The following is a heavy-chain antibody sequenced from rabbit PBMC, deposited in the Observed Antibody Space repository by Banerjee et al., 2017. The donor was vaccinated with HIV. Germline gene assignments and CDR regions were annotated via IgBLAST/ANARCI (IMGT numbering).Heavy chain of an antibody. J-gene: IGHJ3*01. Sequence: QSLEESGGDLVKPGASLKLTCTAHGFSFSSKYYMSWVRQAPGKGLEWIAYIYAGDSGSTYYASWAKGRFTIARTSSTTVTLQMTSLTAADTATYFCARGDCAYAGYDGLWGQGTLVTVS. D-gene: IGHD7-1*01. V-gene: IGHV1S40*01. CDR3: ARGDCAYAGYDGL. CDR2: IYAGDSGST. CDR1: GFSFSSKYY.